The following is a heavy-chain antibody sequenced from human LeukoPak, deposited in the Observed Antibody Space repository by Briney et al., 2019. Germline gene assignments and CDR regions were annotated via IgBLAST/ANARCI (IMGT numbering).Heavy chain of an antibody. CDR3: ASQLERRQGWFDP. V-gene: IGHV3-7*01. CDR1: EFTFAIYW. Sequence: GGSLRLSCAASEFTFAIYWMSWVRQSPGKGLEWVANIKQDGSEKYYADSVKGRFTISRDNAKNSLYLQMNSLRAEDSAVYYCASQLERRQGWFDPCGQGTLVTVSS. CDR2: IKQDGSEK. J-gene: IGHJ5*02. D-gene: IGHD1-1*01.